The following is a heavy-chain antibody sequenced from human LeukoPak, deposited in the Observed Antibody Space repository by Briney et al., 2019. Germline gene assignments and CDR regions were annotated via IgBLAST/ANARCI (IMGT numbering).Heavy chain of an antibody. CDR3: ARGSRGSIYGNFDY. Sequence: GGSLRLSCAASGFTFSSYWMHWVRQAPGKGLVWVSRISPDGSVTNYADSVKGRFTISRDNTKNTLYLQMSSPRAEDMAVYYWARGSRGSIYGNFDYWAWEPWSPSPQ. CDR1: GFTFSSYW. V-gene: IGHV3-74*01. CDR2: ISPDGSVT. J-gene: IGHJ4*02. D-gene: IGHD5-18*01.